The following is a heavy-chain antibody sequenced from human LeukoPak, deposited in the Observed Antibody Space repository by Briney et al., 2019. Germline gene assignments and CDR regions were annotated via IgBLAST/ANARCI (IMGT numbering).Heavy chain of an antibody. V-gene: IGHV3-21*01. CDR1: GFTFTTYS. D-gene: IGHD6-13*01. CDR3: ARDQMGSSTVYYFDS. CDR2: VSGSGRSI. J-gene: IGHJ4*02. Sequence: GGSLRLSCAASGFTFTTYSMAWVRQAPGRGLEWVSSVSGSGRSIIYADSVKGRFTVSRDNGKNSVPLQMNSLRAEDTAVYFCARDQMGSSTVYYFDSWGQGILVTVSS.